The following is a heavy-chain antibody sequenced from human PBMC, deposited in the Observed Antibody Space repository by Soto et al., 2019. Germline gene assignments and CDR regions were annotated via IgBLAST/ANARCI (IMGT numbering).Heavy chain of an antibody. CDR3: ARVGGAFGDSSGYYYEKYFQH. J-gene: IGHJ1*01. V-gene: IGHV1-46*01. D-gene: IGHD3-22*01. CDR1: GYTFTSYY. CDR2: INPSGGST. Sequence: GVSVKVSCKASGYTFTSYYMHWVRQAPGQGLEWMGIINPSGGSTSYAQKFQGRVTMTRDTSASTAYMELSSLRSEDTAVYYCARVGGAFGDSSGYYYEKYFQHWGQGTLVTVSS.